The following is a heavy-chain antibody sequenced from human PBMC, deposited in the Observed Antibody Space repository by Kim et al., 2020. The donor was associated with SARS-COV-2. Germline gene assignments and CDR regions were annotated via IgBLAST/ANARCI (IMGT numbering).Heavy chain of an antibody. D-gene: IGHD3-3*01. Sequence: SVKVSCKASGGTFSSYAISWVRQAPGQGLEWMGGIIPIFGTANYAQKFQGRVTITADESTSTAYMELSSLRSEDTAVYYCARDGDYDFWSGSSHYYMDVWGKGTTVTVSS. V-gene: IGHV1-69*13. J-gene: IGHJ6*03. CDR3: ARDGDYDFWSGSSHYYMDV. CDR2: IIPIFGTA. CDR1: GGTFSSYA.